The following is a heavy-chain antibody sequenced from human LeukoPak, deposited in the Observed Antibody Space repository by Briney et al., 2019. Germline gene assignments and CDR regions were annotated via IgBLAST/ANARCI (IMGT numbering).Heavy chain of an antibody. CDR1: GGSISSYY. CDR3: ARHAYCGADCYSRPRAFDI. J-gene: IGHJ3*02. V-gene: IGHV4-59*01. CDR2: IYYSGST. Sequence: SETLSLTCTVSGGSISSYYWSWIRQPPGKGLEWIGYIYYSGSTNYNPSLKSRVTISVDTSKNQFSLKLSSVTAADTAVYYCARHAYCGADCYSRPRAFDIWGQGTMVTVSS. D-gene: IGHD2-21*02.